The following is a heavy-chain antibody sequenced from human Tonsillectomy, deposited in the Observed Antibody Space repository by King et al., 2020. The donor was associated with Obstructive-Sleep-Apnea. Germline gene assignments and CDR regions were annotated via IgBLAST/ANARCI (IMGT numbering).Heavy chain of an antibody. CDR3: ARDASDMLTGCYFDY. D-gene: IGHD3-9*01. Sequence: EVQLVESGGGLVKPGGSLRLSCAASGFTFSSYSMNWVRQAPGKGLEWVSSISSSSSYIYYADSVKGRFTISRDNAKNSLYLQMNTLRAEDTAVYYCARDASDMLTGCYFDYWGHGTLVTVSS. V-gene: IGHV3-21*01. J-gene: IGHJ4*01. CDR1: GFTFSSYS. CDR2: ISSSSSYI.